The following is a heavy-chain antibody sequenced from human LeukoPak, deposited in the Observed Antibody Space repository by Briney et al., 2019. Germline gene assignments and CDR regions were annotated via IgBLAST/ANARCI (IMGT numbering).Heavy chain of an antibody. Sequence: SGTLSLTCAVSGGSISSSNWWTWVRQPPGKGLEWIGEIYHSGRTNCNPSLKSRVTISVDKSKNQFSLKLSSVAAADTAVYYCARGLYIAVAGWGPWELPPAGHDYWGQGTLVTVSS. V-gene: IGHV4-4*02. CDR1: GGSISSSNW. J-gene: IGHJ4*02. CDR3: ARGLYIAVAGWGPWELPPAGHDY. D-gene: IGHD6-19*01. CDR2: IYHSGRT.